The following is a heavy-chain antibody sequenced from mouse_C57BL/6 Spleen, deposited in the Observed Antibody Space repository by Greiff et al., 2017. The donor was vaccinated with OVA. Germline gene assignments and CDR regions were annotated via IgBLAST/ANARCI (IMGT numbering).Heavy chain of an antibody. J-gene: IGHJ2*01. CDR3: ARGWGDGENY. V-gene: IGHV1-50*01. D-gene: IGHD2-3*01. Sequence: VQLQQPGAELVKPGASVKLSCKASGYTFTSYWMQWVKQRPGPGLEWIGEIDPSDSYTNYNQKFKGKATLTVDTSSSTAYMQLSSLTSEDSAVYYCARGWGDGENYWGQGTTLTVSS. CDR2: IDPSDSYT. CDR1: GYTFTSYW.